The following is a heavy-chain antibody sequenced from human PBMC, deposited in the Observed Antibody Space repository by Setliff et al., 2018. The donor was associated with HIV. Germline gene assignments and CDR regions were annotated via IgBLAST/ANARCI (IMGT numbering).Heavy chain of an antibody. J-gene: IGHJ4*02. CDR1: GTSVSSDY. CDR3: GRHPPTSDYNYILILDY. D-gene: IGHD3-10*01. CDR2: IFHTGTT. Sequence: PSETLSLTCSVSGTSVSSDYWSWIRQSPGKGLEWIGYIFHTGTTNYSPSLKSRVTMSIDTSKNQFSLNLSSVTAADAAIYYCGRHPPTSDYNYILILDYWGRGVLVTVSS. V-gene: IGHV4-59*02.